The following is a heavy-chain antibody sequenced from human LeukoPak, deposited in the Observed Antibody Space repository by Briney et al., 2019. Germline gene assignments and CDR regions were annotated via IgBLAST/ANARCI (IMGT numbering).Heavy chain of an antibody. CDR1: GFTFSSYG. J-gene: IGHJ6*04. V-gene: IGHV3-33*06. D-gene: IGHD6-13*01. CDR2: IWYDGSNK. Sequence: GRSLRLSCAASGFTFSSYGMHWVRQAPGKRLEWVAVIWYDGSNKYYADSVKGRFTISRDNSKNTLYLQMNNLRAEDTAVYYCAKNAAGTCMDVWGKGTTVTVSS. CDR3: AKNAAGTCMDV.